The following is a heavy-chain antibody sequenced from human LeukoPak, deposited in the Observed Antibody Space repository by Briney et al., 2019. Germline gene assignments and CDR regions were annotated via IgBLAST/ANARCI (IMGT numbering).Heavy chain of an antibody. J-gene: IGHJ5*02. D-gene: IGHD5-18*01. CDR3: ASRRYSYGSNWFDP. Sequence: PSETLSLTCTVSGGSISSYYWSWIRQPPGKGLEWIGYIYYSGSTNYNPSLKGRVTISVDTSKNQFSLKLSSVTAADTAVYYCASRRYSYGSNWFDPWGQGTLVTVSS. CDR1: GGSISSYY. CDR2: IYYSGST. V-gene: IGHV4-59*08.